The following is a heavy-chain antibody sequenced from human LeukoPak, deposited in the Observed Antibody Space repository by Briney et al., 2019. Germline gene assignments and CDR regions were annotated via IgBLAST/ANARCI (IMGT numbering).Heavy chain of an antibody. CDR3: VRDSGSSYGYYFLH. Sequence: PGGSLRLSCAASGFTFNSYSMYWVRQAPGKGLEWVSSISSSSSHMFYAGSVKGRFSISRDNAKNSLYLQMNSVRAKDTAVYYCVRDSGSSYGYYFLHWGQGTLVTVSS. D-gene: IGHD1-26*01. J-gene: IGHJ1*01. CDR1: GFTFNSYS. CDR2: ISSSSSHM. V-gene: IGHV3-21*01.